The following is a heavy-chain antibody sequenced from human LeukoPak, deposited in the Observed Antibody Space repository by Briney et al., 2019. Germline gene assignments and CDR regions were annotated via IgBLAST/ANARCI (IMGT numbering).Heavy chain of an antibody. D-gene: IGHD3-3*01. CDR3: ARVPYDFWSGYEYYYYYYGMDV. Sequence: SETLSLTCAVYGGSFSGYYWSWIRQPPGKGLEWIGEINHSGSTNYNPSLESRVTISVDTSKNQFSLKLSSVTAADTAVYYCARVPYDFWSGYEYYYYYYGMDVWGQGTTVTVSS. V-gene: IGHV4-34*01. J-gene: IGHJ6*02. CDR1: GGSFSGYY. CDR2: INHSGST.